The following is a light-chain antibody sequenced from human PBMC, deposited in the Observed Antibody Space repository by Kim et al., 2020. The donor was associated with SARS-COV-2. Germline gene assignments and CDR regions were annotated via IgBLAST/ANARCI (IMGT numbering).Light chain of an antibody. CDR2: QDN. Sequence: SYELTQPPSVSVSPGQTASITCSGDKLEEIYACWYQQKPGQSPLLVIYQDNKRPSGIPERFSGSNSGNTATLTISGTQAMDEADYYCQAWDSSTGVIGTGTEVTVL. V-gene: IGLV3-1*01. CDR1: KLEEIY. J-gene: IGLJ1*01. CDR3: QAWDSSTGV.